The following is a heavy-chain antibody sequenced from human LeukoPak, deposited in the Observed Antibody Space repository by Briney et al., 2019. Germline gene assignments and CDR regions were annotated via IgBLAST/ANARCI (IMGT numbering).Heavy chain of an antibody. V-gene: IGHV4-39*07. CDR3: ARARQQLARTSFDY. D-gene: IGHD6-13*01. CDR2: IYYSGST. CDR1: GGSVSSSSYY. J-gene: IGHJ4*02. Sequence: PSETLSLTCSVSGGSVSSSSYYWGWIRQPPGKGLEWIGSIYYSGSTYYNPSLKSRVTISVDTSKNQFSLKLSSVTAADTAVYYCARARQQLARTSFDYWGQGTLVTVSS.